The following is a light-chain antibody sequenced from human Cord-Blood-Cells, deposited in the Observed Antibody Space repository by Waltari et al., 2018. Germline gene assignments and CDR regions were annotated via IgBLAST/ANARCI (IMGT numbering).Light chain of an antibody. Sequence: SSELTQDPAVSVALGQTVRITCQGASLRSYYARWYQQKPGPAPVHVIYGKNNRPSGIPDRFSGSSSGNTASLTITGAQAEDEADYYCNSRDSSGNHVVFGGGTKLTVL. CDR1: SLRSYY. CDR2: GKN. V-gene: IGLV3-19*01. J-gene: IGLJ2*01. CDR3: NSRDSSGNHVV.